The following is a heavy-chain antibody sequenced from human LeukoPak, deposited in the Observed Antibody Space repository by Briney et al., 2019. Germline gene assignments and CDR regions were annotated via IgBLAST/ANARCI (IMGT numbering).Heavy chain of an antibody. CDR3: ARDGAVTPGTDDNWFDP. CDR1: GGSISSGGYY. V-gene: IGHV4-31*03. Sequence: PSETLSLTCTVSGGSISSGGYYWSWIRQHPGKGLEWIGYIYYSGSTYYNPSLKSRVTISVDTSKYQFSLKLSSVTAADTAVYYCARDGAVTPGTDDNWFDPWGQGTLVTVSS. J-gene: IGHJ5*02. D-gene: IGHD4-17*01. CDR2: IYYSGST.